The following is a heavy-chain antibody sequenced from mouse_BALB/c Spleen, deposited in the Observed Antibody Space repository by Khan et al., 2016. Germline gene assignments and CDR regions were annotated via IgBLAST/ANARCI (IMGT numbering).Heavy chain of an antibody. CDR3: AGGNNYFDY. CDR2: IRNKANGYTS. CDR1: GFTFTDYY. J-gene: IGHJ2*01. V-gene: IGHV7-3*02. Sequence: EVELVESGGGLVQPGGSLRLSCATSGFTFTDYYMSWVRQPPGKALEWLGDIRNKANGYTSEYSVSVKGRFTISRDNSQSILYLQMHTLRAEDSTTYYFAGGNNYFDYWGQGTTLTVSS.